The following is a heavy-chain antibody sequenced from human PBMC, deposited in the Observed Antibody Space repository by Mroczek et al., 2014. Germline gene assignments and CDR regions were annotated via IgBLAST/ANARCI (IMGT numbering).Heavy chain of an antibody. D-gene: IGHD2-15*01. Sequence: QVQLVESGGGVVQPGRSLRLSCAASGFTFSSYGMHWVRQAPGKGLEWVAVISYDGSNKYYADSVKGRFTISRDNSKNTLYLQMNSLRAEDTAVYYCAKDWGYCSGGSCLIDYWGQGTLVTVSS. J-gene: IGHJ4*02. V-gene: IGHV3-30*18. CDR1: GFTFSSYG. CDR3: AKDWGYCSGGSCLIDY. CDR2: ISYDGSNK.